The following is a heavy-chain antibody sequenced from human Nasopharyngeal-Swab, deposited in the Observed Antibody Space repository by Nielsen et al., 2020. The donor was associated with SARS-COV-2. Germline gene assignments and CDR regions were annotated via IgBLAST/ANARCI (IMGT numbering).Heavy chain of an antibody. V-gene: IGHV4-30-4*08. Sequence: SETLSLTCTVSGGSISSSSYYWGWIRQPPGKGLEWIGYISDSGTTYYNQSLQSRLSILLDTSKTQFSLRLSAVTAADTAVYYCARDATGYAYIDYWGQGSLVTVSS. CDR1: GGSISSSSYY. D-gene: IGHD3-9*01. CDR3: ARDATGYAYIDY. CDR2: ISDSGTT. J-gene: IGHJ4*02.